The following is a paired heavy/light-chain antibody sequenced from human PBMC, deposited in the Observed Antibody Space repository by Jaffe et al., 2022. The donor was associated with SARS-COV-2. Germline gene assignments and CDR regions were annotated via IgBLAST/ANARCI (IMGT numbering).Light chain of an antibody. V-gene: IGLV2-8*01. CDR2: EVS. J-gene: IGLJ1*01. CDR1: SNDVGGYNS. Sequence: QSALTQPPSASGSPGQSVTISCTGTSNDVGGYNSVSWYQHHPGKAPKLIIYEVSRRPSGVPDRFSGSKSGNTASLTVSGLQAEDEADYYCTSRADTNPYVFGTGTKVTVL. CDR3: TSRADTNPYV.
Heavy chain of an antibody. CDR2: VYHRGTT. Sequence: QVQLQESGPGLVEPSGTLSLTCAVSGDSVSNAHWWCWVRQIPGKGLEWIGEVYHRGTTTYNPSLNSRVAISLDKFKNHFSLILNSVTAADTAVYFCARSSGFYAIDYWGQGTLVTVSS. V-gene: IGHV4-4*02. CDR3: ARSSGFYAIDY. CDR1: GDSVSNAHW. J-gene: IGHJ4*02. D-gene: IGHD6-19*01.